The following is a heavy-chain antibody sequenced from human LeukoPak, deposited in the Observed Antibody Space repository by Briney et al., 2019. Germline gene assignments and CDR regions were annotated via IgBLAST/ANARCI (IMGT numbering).Heavy chain of an antibody. CDR2: ISGSGGST. V-gene: IGHV3-23*01. CDR3: AKEDYDFWSGYSYGMDV. CDR1: GFTFSSYA. Sequence: GGSLRLSCAASGFTFSSYAMSWVHQAPGKGLEWVSAISGSGGSTYYADSVKGRFTISRDNSKNTLYLQMNSLRAEDTAVYYCAKEDYDFWSGYSYGMDVWGQGTTVTVSS. J-gene: IGHJ6*02. D-gene: IGHD3-3*01.